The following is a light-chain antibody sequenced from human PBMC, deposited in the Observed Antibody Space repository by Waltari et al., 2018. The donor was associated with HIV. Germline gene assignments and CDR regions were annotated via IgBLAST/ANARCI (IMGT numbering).Light chain of an antibody. J-gene: IGKJ1*01. CDR2: GAS. V-gene: IGKV3-15*01. CDR1: QSVRTY. CDR3: QQYDIWPPWT. Sequence: EIVLTQTPATVSVSPGDRATPSCRASQSVRTYLAWYQQKPGQGPRPLIYGASTRATGVPARFSATGSGTDFTLTISSLQPEDFAVYYCQQYDIWPPWTFGQGTKVEIK.